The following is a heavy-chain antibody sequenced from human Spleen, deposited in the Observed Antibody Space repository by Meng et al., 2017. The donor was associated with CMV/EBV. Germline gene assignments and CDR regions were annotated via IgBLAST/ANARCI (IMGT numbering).Heavy chain of an antibody. Sequence: SETLSLTCAVYGGSFSGYYWSWIRQPPGKGLEWIGEINHSGSTNYNPSLKSRVTISVDTSKNQFSLRLTSVTAADTAVYYCARGVGWASSWFDPWGQGTLVTVSS. D-gene: IGHD6-19*01. CDR2: INHSGST. V-gene: IGHV4-34*01. J-gene: IGHJ5*02. CDR3: ARGVGWASSWFDP. CDR1: GGSFSGYY.